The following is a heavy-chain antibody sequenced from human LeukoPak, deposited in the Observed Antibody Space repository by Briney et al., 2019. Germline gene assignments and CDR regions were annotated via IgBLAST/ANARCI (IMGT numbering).Heavy chain of an antibody. D-gene: IGHD3-16*02. V-gene: IGHV4-59*08. CDR2: TYYSGST. J-gene: IGHJ4*02. CDR3: ARHRFDGGITFGGVIVDDAFDY. Sequence: SETLSLTCTVSGGSISSYSWSWIRQPPGKGLEWIGYTYYSGSTNYNPSLKSRVTISVDTSKNQFSLELTSVTAADTAVYYCARHRFDGGITFGGVIVDDAFDYWGQGTLVTVSS. CDR1: GGSISSYS.